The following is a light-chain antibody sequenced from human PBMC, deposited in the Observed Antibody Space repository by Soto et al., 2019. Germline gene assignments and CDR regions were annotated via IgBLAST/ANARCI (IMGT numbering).Light chain of an antibody. V-gene: IGKV1-17*01. Sequence: DIQMTQSPSSLSASVGARVTITCRASQGIRYNLGWYQQRPGKAPERLIYDTFTLASGVPSRFSDSGSGTEFTLTIASLQPEDVATYYCLQDQAYPWTFGQGTKVELK. CDR1: QGIRYN. CDR2: DTF. CDR3: LQDQAYPWT. J-gene: IGKJ1*01.